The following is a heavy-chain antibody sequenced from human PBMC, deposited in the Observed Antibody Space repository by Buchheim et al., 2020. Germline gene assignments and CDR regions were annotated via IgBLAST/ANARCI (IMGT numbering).Heavy chain of an antibody. Sequence: EVQLLESGGGLVQPGGSLRLSCAASGFTFSSYAMSWVRQAPGKGLEWVSAISGSGGSTYYADSVKGRFTIYSDNSKNTLSMQMNSLRAEETAVYYCAKDNRYGDYYYYMDVWGKGTT. J-gene: IGHJ6*03. D-gene: IGHD4-17*01. CDR2: ISGSGGST. CDR3: AKDNRYGDYYYYMDV. CDR1: GFTFSSYA. V-gene: IGHV3-23*01.